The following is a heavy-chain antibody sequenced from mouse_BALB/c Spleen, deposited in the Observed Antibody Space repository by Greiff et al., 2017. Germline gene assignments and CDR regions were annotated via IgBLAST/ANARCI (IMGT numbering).Heavy chain of an antibody. CDR3: TRPHMYYYFDY. CDR1: GYTFTDYE. V-gene: IGHV1-15*01. J-gene: IGHJ2*01. Sequence: VKLLESGAELVRPGASVTLSCKASGYTFTDYEMHWVKQTPVHGLEWIGAIDPETGGTAYNQKFKGKATLTADKSSSTAYMVLRSLTSEDSAVYYCTRPHMYYYFDYWGQGTTLTVSS. CDR2: IDPETGGT.